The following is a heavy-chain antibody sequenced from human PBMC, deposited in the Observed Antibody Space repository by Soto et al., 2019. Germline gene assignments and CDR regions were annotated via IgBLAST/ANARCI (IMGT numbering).Heavy chain of an antibody. CDR3: APAGDYDLLTFDH. CDR1: GFSLSTYHMG. D-gene: IGHD3-22*01. CDR2: IYWDDDK. V-gene: IGHV2-5*02. J-gene: IGHJ4*02. Sequence: QITLKESGPTLVRPAQTLTLTCDFSGFSLSTYHMGVAWIRQPPGKALEWLALIYWDDDKRYSPSLKDRLAISKDTSNNQVVLTITNIGPGDSATYFCAPAGDYDLLTFDHWGPGTLVTVSS.